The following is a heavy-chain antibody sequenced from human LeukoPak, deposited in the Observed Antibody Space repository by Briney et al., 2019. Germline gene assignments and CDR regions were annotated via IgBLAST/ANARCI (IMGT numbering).Heavy chain of an antibody. V-gene: IGHV4-34*01. CDR2: INHSGST. D-gene: IGHD6-13*01. CDR3: ARLGYSDV. J-gene: IGHJ6*02. CDR1: GGSFSGYY. Sequence: PSETLSLTCAVYGGSFSGYYWSWIRQPPGKGPEWIGEINHSGSTNYNPSLKSRVTISVDTSKNQFSLKLSSVTAADTAVYYCARLGYSDVWGQGTTVTVSS.